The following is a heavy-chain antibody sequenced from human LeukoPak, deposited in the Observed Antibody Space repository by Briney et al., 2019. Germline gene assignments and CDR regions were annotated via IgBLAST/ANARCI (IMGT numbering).Heavy chain of an antibody. Sequence: KAGESLKISCKGSGYSFTSYWIGWVRDMPGKGVEGGVIIYPGDSDTRYSPSCHGQVTISADKSISTANLQWSRLKASDTAMYYCARWLVVVAATEYYFDYWGQGTLVTVSS. CDR2: IYPGDSDT. CDR1: GYSFTSYW. D-gene: IGHD2-15*01. J-gene: IGHJ4*02. V-gene: IGHV5-51*01. CDR3: ARWLVVVAATEYYFDY.